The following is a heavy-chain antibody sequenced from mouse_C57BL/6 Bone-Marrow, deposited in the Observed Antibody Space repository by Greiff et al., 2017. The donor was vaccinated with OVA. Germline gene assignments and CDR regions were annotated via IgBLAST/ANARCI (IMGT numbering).Heavy chain of an antibody. CDR1: EYEFPSHD. V-gene: IGHV5-2*01. Sequence: EVQLVESGGGLVQPGESLKLSCESNEYEFPSHDMSWVRKTPQHRLELVAAINSDVGRTYYPATMARRFIISRDNTQKTRYLQMSSLLSEDTAVYYGARYEVVTIVLYYFDYWGKGTTLTVSS. D-gene: IGHD2-12*01. CDR3: ARYEVVTIVLYYFDY. CDR2: INSDVGRT. J-gene: IGHJ2*01.